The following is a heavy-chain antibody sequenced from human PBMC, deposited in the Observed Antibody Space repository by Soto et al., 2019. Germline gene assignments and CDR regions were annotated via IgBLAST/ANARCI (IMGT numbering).Heavy chain of an antibody. V-gene: IGHV3-30*04. J-gene: IGHJ4*02. CDR1: RFVFNAHA. CDR2: ISYDGYTE. D-gene: IGHD2-15*01. Sequence: LSPSCRASRFVFNAHAMHWVSHARGKGLEWVALISYDGYTEHYSDSVSGRFTNSRDNSENTLYLQMATLRTDDTVVYFGARCSVPLIPRIFDVWCPGTLVTVSS. CDR3: ARCSVPLIPRIFDV.